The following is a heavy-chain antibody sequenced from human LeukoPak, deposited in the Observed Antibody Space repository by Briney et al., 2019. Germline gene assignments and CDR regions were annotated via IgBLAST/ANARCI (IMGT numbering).Heavy chain of an antibody. CDR3: ARGRRWLPDY. J-gene: IGHJ4*02. Sequence: SETLSLTCAVYGGSFSGYYWSWIRQPPGKGLEWIGEINHSGSTNYNPSLKSRVTISVDTSKNQFSLKLSSVTAADTAVYYCARGRRWLPDYWGQGTLVTVSS. D-gene: IGHD5-24*01. CDR1: GGSFSGYY. V-gene: IGHV4-34*01. CDR2: INHSGST.